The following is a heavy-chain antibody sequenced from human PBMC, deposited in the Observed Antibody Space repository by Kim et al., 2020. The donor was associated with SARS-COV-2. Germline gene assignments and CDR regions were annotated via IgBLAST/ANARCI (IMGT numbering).Heavy chain of an antibody. V-gene: IGHV3-9*01. D-gene: IGHD6-13*01. Sequence: SVRGRFTLTRDNAKNSLYLQRNSLGAEDTALYYCAKGGMSAAGMGPCGYWGQGTLVTVSS. CDR3: AKGGMSAAGMGPCGY. J-gene: IGHJ4*02.